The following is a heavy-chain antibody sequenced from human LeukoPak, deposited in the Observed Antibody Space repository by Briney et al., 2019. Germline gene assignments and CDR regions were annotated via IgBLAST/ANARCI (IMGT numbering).Heavy chain of an antibody. D-gene: IGHD6-13*01. CDR2: IYYSGST. CDR3: ARGAGTSDAFDI. Sequence: PSETLSLTCTVSGGSISSYYWSWIRQPPGKGLEWIGYIYYSGSTNYNPSLKSRVTISVDTSKNQFSLKLSSVTAADTAVYYCARGAGTSDAFDIWGQGTMVTVSS. J-gene: IGHJ3*02. V-gene: IGHV4-59*01. CDR1: GGSISSYY.